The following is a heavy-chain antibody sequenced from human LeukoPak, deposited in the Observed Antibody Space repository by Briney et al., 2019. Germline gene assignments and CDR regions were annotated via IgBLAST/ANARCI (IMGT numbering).Heavy chain of an antibody. D-gene: IGHD3-10*01. J-gene: IGHJ2*01. Sequence: GGSLRLSCVASGFTFDDYAMHWVRQAPGKGLEWVSGISWNSGHIGYADSVKGRFTISRDNAKNSLYLQMNSLRAGDTALYYCAKDRRHTVSGGYFDLWGRGTLVIVSS. CDR2: ISWNSGHI. V-gene: IGHV3-9*01. CDR3: AKDRRHTVSGGYFDL. CDR1: GFTFDDYA.